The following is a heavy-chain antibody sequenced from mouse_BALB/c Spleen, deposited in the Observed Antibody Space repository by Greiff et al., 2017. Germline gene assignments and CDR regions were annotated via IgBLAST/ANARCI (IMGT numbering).Heavy chain of an antibody. D-gene: IGHD1-1*01. J-gene: IGHJ3*01. CDR2: ISSGGST. CDR1: GFTFSSYA. CDR3: ARGGGSRSPWFAY. V-gene: IGHV5-6-5*01. Sequence: EVKLMESGGGLVKPGGSLKLSCAASGFTFSSYAMSWVRQTPEKRLEWVASISSGGSTYYPDSVKGRFTISRDNARNILYLQMSSLRSEDTAMYYCARGGGSRSPWFAYWGQGTLVTVSA.